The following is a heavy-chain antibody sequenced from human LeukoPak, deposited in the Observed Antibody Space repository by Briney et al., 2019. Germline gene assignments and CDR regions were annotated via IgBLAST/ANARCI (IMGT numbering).Heavy chain of an antibody. CDR1: GYTFTGYY. D-gene: IGHD3-22*01. CDR2: INPNSGGT. J-gene: IGHJ5*02. V-gene: IGHV1-2*02. CDR3: AREPDYNDSSGEGFDP. Sequence: ASVKVSCKASGYTFTGYYMHWVRQAPGQGLEWMGWINPNSGGTNYAQKFQGRVTMTRDTSISTAYMELSRLRSDDTAVYYCAREPDYNDSSGEGFDPWGQGTLVTVSS.